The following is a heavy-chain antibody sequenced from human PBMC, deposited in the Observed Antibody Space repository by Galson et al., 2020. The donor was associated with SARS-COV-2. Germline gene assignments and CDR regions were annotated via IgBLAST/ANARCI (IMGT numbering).Heavy chain of an antibody. CDR2: IIPIFGTA. CDR1: GGTFSSYA. D-gene: IGHD6-13*01. Sequence: SVKVSCKASGGTFSSYAISWVRQAPGQGLEWMGGIIPIFGTANYAQKFQGRVTITADESTSTAYMELSSLRSEDTAVYYCASGGLSIAAAGTLNFDYWGQGTLVTVSS. J-gene: IGHJ4*02. CDR3: ASGGLSIAAAGTLNFDY. V-gene: IGHV1-69*13.